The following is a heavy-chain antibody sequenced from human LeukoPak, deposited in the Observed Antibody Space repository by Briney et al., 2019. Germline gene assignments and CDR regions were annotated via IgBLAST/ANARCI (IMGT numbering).Heavy chain of an antibody. V-gene: IGHV4-38-2*02. CDR2: IFHSGST. Sequence: SETLSLTCTVSGGSISGYYWGWIRQPPGKGLEWIGSIFHSGSTYYNPSLKSRVTISVDTSKNQFSLKLSSVTAADTAMYYCARVSSSWASVDYWGQGTLVTVSS. J-gene: IGHJ4*02. CDR3: ARVSSSWASVDY. CDR1: GGSISGYY. D-gene: IGHD6-13*01.